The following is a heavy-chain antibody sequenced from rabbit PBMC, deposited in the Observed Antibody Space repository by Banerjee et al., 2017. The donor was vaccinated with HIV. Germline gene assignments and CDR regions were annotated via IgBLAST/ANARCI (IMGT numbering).Heavy chain of an antibody. CDR2: IYTGSSGRT. CDR3: AREDAGGYGLFAL. D-gene: IGHD1-1*01. V-gene: IGHV1S45*01. J-gene: IGHJ4*01. Sequence: QEQLEESGGGLVKPEGSLTLTCTASGIDFNKYYHMCWVRQAPGKGLEWIACIYTGSSGRTYYANWAQGRFTVSKISSTTVSLQMTSLTAADTATYFCAREDAGGYGLFALWGPGTLVTVS. CDR1: GIDFNKYYH.